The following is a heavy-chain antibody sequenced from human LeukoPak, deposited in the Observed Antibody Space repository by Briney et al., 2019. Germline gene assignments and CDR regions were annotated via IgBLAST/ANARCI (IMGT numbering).Heavy chain of an antibody. V-gene: IGHV4-34*01. D-gene: IGHD3-9*01. J-gene: IGHJ4*02. CDR2: INYSGST. CDR3: ARYYDVLTGYYTFDY. Sequence: WETLSLTCAVYGGSFSGYYWSWIRQPPGKGLEWIGEINYSGSTNYNPTLKSRVTISQDISKNRFSLKLSSVTAADTAVYYCARYYDVLTGYYTFDYWGQGTLVTVSS. CDR1: GGSFSGYY.